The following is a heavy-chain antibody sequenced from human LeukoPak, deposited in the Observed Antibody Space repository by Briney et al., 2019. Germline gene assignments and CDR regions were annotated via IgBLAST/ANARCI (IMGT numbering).Heavy chain of an antibody. D-gene: IGHD4-23*01. Sequence: GESLKISCQGSGYSFTTYWIAWVRQMPGKGLEWMGIIYPGDSDTRYSPSFQGQVTISADKSISTAYLQWSSLKASDTAMYYCARHRGLAGGNSDYWGQGTLVTVSS. CDR3: ARHRGLAGGNSDY. J-gene: IGHJ4*02. V-gene: IGHV5-51*01. CDR2: IYPGDSDT. CDR1: GYSFTTYW.